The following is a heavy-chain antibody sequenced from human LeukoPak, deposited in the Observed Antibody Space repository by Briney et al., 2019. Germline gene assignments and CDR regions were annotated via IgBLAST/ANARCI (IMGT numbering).Heavy chain of an antibody. Sequence: GESLRLSCAPSGFTFSAYSLSWVRQAPGRGLEWVAKIKKDGREKDYVDSVKGRFTISRDNAKGSLYLQLNSLRGEDTAVYYCARGFRRRDSPVWGQGTLVTVSS. D-gene: IGHD2-21*02. CDR2: IKKDGREK. CDR3: ARGFRRRDSPV. CDR1: GFTFSAYS. J-gene: IGHJ4*02. V-gene: IGHV3-7*01.